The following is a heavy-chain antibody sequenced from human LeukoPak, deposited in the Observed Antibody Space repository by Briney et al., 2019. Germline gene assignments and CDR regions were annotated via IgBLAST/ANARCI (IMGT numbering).Heavy chain of an antibody. Sequence: SETLFLTCTVSGGSISSYYWSWIRQPPGKGLEWIGYIYYSGSTNYNPSLKSRVTISVDTSKNQFSLKLSSVTDADTAVYYCARVHCGGDCYSLFDPWGQGTLVTVSS. CDR1: GGSISSYY. CDR2: IYYSGST. J-gene: IGHJ5*02. D-gene: IGHD2-21*02. CDR3: ARVHCGGDCYSLFDP. V-gene: IGHV4-59*01.